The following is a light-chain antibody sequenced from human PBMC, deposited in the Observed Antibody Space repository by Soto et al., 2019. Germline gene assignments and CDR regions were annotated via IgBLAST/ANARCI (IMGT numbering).Light chain of an antibody. J-gene: IGLJ1*01. Sequence: QSVLTQPASVSGSPGQSIAISCTGTSSDVGGYNYVSWYQQHPGKAPKLMVYEVSHRPSGVSNRFTGSKSGNTASLTISGLQAEDEADYYGSSYTSTSPYVFGTGTKLTVL. CDR3: SSYTSTSPYV. CDR2: EVS. V-gene: IGLV2-14*01. CDR1: SSDVGGYNY.